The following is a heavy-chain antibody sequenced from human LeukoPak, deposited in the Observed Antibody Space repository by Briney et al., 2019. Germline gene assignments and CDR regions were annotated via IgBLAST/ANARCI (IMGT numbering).Heavy chain of an antibody. CDR3: ATDLLWFGETTFDP. J-gene: IGHJ5*02. CDR1: GYTFTDYY. CDR2: VDPEDGET. Sequence: ATVKVSCKVSGYTFTDYYMHWVQQAPGKGLEWMGLVDPEDGETIYAEKFQGRATITADTSTDTAYMELSSLRSEDTAVYYCATDLLWFGETTFDPWGQGTLVTVSS. D-gene: IGHD3-10*01. V-gene: IGHV1-69-2*01.